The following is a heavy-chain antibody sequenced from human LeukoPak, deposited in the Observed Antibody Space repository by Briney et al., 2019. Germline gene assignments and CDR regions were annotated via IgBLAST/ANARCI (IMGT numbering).Heavy chain of an antibody. CDR1: GGTFSSYA. D-gene: IGHD6-13*01. Sequence: EASVKVSCKASGGTFSSYAISWVRQAPRQGLEWMGGIIPIFGTANYAQKFQGRVTITADESTSTAYMELSSLRSEDTAVYYCARDISSSRGVDYWGQGTLVTVSS. J-gene: IGHJ4*02. V-gene: IGHV1-69*13. CDR3: ARDISSSRGVDY. CDR2: IIPIFGTA.